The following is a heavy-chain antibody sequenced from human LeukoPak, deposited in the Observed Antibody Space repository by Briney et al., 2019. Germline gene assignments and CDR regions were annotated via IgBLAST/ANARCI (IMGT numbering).Heavy chain of an antibody. CDR2: IYSGGST. Sequence: PGGSLRLSCAASGFTVSSNYMSWVRQAPGKGLEWVSVIYSGGSTYYADSVKGRFTISRDNSKNTLYLQMNSLRAEDTAVYYCARVQYSSSWPEDYWGQGTLVTVSS. V-gene: IGHV3-53*01. CDR1: GFTVSSNY. D-gene: IGHD6-13*01. J-gene: IGHJ4*02. CDR3: ARVQYSSSWPEDY.